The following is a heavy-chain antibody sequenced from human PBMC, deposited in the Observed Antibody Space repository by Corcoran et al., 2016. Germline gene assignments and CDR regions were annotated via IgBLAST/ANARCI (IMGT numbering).Heavy chain of an antibody. V-gene: IGHV3-21*01. CDR2: ISSSSYI. J-gene: IGHJ4*02. CDR3: ATPEGGWGGYFDY. D-gene: IGHD3-16*01. CDR1: GFTFSSYS. Sequence: EVQLVESGGGLVKPGGSLRLSCAASGFTFSSYSMNWVRQAPGKGLEWVSSISSSSYIYYADSVKGRFTISRDNAKNSLYLQMNSLRAEDTAVYYCATPEGGWGGYFDYWGQGTLVTVSS.